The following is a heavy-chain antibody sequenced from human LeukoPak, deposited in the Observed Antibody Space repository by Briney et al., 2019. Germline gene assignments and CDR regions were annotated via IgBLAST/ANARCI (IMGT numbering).Heavy chain of an antibody. CDR1: GLSFSSYE. D-gene: IGHD6-13*01. V-gene: IGHV3-48*03. Sequence: GGSLRLSCAAAGLSFSSYEMYWVRQAPGMGLEWVAYISTTGSTIDYAASVKGRFTISRDNGKSSVFLQMNSLRVEDTALYYCVPPAAGPHRTISTEYLQDWGQGTLVTVSS. J-gene: IGHJ1*01. CDR3: VPPAAGPHRTISTEYLQD. CDR2: ISTTGSTI.